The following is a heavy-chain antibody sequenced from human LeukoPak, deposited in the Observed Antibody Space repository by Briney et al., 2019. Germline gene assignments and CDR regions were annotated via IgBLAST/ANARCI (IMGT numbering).Heavy chain of an antibody. CDR2: VNWNGGST. CDR1: GFTFNEYG. D-gene: IGHD1-26*01. J-gene: IGHJ1*01. Sequence: GSLRLSCVASGFTFNEYGMSWVRQAPGKGLEWVSGVNWNGGSTGYADSVKGRFTISRDNAKNSLYLQMNSLRAEDTAVYYCSLSLVAGGWGYFQHWGQGTLVTVSS. CDR3: SLSLVAGGWGYFQH. V-gene: IGHV3-20*04.